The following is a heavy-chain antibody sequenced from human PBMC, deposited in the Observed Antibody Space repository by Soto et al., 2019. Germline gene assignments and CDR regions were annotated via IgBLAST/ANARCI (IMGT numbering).Heavy chain of an antibody. D-gene: IGHD5-12*01. CDR3: ARCRDGYENFFDY. CDR2: ISYDGSNK. Sequence: QVQLVESGGGVVQPGRSLRLACAASGFTLSSYAMHWVRQAPGKGLEWVAVISYDGSNKYYADSVKGRFTISRDNSKNTLYLQMNSLRAEDTAVYYCARCRDGYENFFDYWGQGTLVTVSS. V-gene: IGHV3-30-3*01. J-gene: IGHJ4*02. CDR1: GFTLSSYA.